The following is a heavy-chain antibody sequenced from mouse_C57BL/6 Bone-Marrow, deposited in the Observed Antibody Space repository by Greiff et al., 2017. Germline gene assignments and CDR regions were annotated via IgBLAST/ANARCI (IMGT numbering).Heavy chain of an antibody. CDR2: ISTGGSYT. Sequence: DVKLVESGGDLVKPGGSLKLSCAASGFTFSSYGMSWVRQTPDKRLEWVATISTGGSYTYYPDSVKGRFTISRDNAKNTLYLQMGSLKSEDTTMHYCARRGLGLGYWGQGTTLTVSS. CDR3: ARRGLGLGY. V-gene: IGHV5-6*02. J-gene: IGHJ2*01. D-gene: IGHD4-1*01. CDR1: GFTFSSYG.